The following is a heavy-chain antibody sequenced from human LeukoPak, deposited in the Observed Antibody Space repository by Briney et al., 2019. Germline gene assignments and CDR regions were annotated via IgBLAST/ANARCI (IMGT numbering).Heavy chain of an antibody. Sequence: SETLSLTCTVSGGSISSSSYYWGWIRQPPGKGLEWIGSIYYSGSTYYNPSLKSRVTISVDTSKNQFSLKLSSVTAADTAVYYCARHRASVVPAAIDYWGQEPWSPSPQ. CDR1: GGSISSSSYY. J-gene: IGHJ4*01. V-gene: IGHV4-39*01. D-gene: IGHD2-2*01. CDR3: ARHRASVVPAAIDY. CDR2: IYYSGST.